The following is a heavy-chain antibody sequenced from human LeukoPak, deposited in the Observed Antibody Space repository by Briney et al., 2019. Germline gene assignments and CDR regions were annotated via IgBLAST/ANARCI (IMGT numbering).Heavy chain of an antibody. J-gene: IGHJ4*02. Sequence: TGGSLRLSCAASGFTVSSNYMSWVRQAPGKGLEWVSVIYSGGSTYYADSAKGRFTISRDNSKNTLYLQMNSLRVEGTAVYYCAKDEVSQYSSSWYYFDNWGQGTLVTVSS. CDR1: GFTVSSNY. D-gene: IGHD6-13*01. V-gene: IGHV3-53*01. CDR3: AKDEVSQYSSSWYYFDN. CDR2: IYSGGST.